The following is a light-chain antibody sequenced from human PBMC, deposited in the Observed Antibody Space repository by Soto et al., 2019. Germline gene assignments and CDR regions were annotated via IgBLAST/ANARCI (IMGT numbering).Light chain of an antibody. J-gene: IGLJ2*01. CDR2: SNN. V-gene: IGLV1-44*01. Sequence: QSVLTQPPSASGTPGQRVTISCSGSSSNIGSNTVSWYQQFPGTAPKLLIFSNNKRPSGVPDRFSGSKSGTSASLAISGLQSEDEADYYCAAWDDSLHVIFGGGTKVTVL. CDR1: SSNIGSNT. CDR3: AAWDDSLHVI.